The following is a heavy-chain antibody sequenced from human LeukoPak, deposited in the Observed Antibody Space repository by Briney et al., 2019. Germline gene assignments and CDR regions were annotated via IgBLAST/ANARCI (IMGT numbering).Heavy chain of an antibody. Sequence: SETLSLTCTVSGGSVSSGSYYWSWIRQPPGKGLEWIGYIYYSGSTNCNPSLKSRVTISVDTSKNQFSLKLSSVTAADTAVYHCAREAMYSYGNNFDYWGQGTLVTVSS. CDR1: GGSVSSGSYY. D-gene: IGHD5-18*01. V-gene: IGHV4-61*01. J-gene: IGHJ4*02. CDR3: AREAMYSYGNNFDY. CDR2: IYYSGST.